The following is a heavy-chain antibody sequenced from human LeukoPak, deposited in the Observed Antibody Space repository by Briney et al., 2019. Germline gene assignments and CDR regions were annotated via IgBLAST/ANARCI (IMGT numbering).Heavy chain of an antibody. CDR3: ARTYSGSHTYYFDF. CDR2: IYYSGST. CDR1: GGSISSYY. V-gene: IGHV4-59*01. D-gene: IGHD1-26*01. J-gene: IGHJ4*02. Sequence: SETLSLTCSVSGGSISSYYWSWIRQPPGKGLEWIGYIYYSGSTNYNPSLKSRVTISVDTSKKQFSLKLTSVTAADTAVYYCARTYSGSHTYYFDFWGQGTLVTVSS.